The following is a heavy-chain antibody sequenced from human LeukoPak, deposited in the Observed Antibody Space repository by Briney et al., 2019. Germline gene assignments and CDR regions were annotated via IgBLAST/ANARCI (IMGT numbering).Heavy chain of an antibody. CDR3: ARVSRYCSGGSCYGY. Sequence: ASVKVSCKASGYTFTGYYMHWVRQAPGQGLECMGWSNPNSGGTNYAQKFQGRVTMTRDTSISTAYMELSRLRTDDTAVYYCARVSRYCSGGSCYGYWGQGTLVTVSS. CDR1: GYTFTGYY. J-gene: IGHJ4*02. CDR2: SNPNSGGT. D-gene: IGHD2-15*01. V-gene: IGHV1-2*02.